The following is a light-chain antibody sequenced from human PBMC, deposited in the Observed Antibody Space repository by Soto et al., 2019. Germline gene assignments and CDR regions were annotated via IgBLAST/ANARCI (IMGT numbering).Light chain of an antibody. J-gene: IGKJ5*01. CDR3: QQYGYSPIT. CDR2: AAS. CDR1: QSVSSSH. Sequence: EIVLTQSPGTLSLSPGERATLSCRASQSVSSSHLAWYQHKPGQAPRLLIYAASSRATGSPDRFSGGGSGTDFTLTIIRLEPEDVVVYYCQQYGYSPITFGQGTRLE. V-gene: IGKV3-20*01.